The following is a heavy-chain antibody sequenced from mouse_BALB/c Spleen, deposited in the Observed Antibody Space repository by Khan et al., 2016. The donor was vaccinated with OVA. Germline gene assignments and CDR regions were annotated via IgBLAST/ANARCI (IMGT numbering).Heavy chain of an antibody. Sequence: EVQLVESGGGLVQPGGSRKLSCAASGFTFSNYGMHWVRQAPEKGLEWVAFISGDTSTIYYADTVKGRFTISRDNPKNTLFLQMTSLMSEDTVRYYCATSYFYGYYFDYWGPGTTLTVSS. V-gene: IGHV5-17*02. CDR1: GFTFSNYG. D-gene: IGHD1-1*01. CDR2: ISGDTSTI. CDR3: ATSYFYGYYFDY. J-gene: IGHJ2*01.